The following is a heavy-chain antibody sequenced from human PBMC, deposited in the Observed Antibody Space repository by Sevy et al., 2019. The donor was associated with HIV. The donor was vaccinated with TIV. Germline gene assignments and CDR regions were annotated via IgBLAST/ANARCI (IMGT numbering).Heavy chain of an antibody. CDR3: TRWKGAHSIFDY. CDR1: GFTFGDYA. D-gene: IGHD1-1*01. V-gene: IGHV3-49*04. Sequence: GGSLRLSCTASGFTFGDYAMSWVRQAPGKGLEWVAFLKSKAYGGTLDYAASVKGGFTISRDDSKSIAHLQMNDLKTEDTAIYYCTRWKGAHSIFDYWGQGALVTVSS. CDR2: LKSKAYGGTL. J-gene: IGHJ4*02.